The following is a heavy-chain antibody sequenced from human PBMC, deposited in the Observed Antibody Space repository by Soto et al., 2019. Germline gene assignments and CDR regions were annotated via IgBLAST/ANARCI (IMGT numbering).Heavy chain of an antibody. V-gene: IGHV4-59*08. CDR2: IYYSGST. D-gene: IGHD5-12*01. Sequence: SETLSLTCTVSGDSISSYYWSWIRQPPGKGLEWIGYIYYSGSTNYNPSLKSRVTISVDTSKNQFSLKLSSVTAADTAVYYCAGASTWHPGAFDIWGQGTTVTVSS. CDR1: GDSISSYY. J-gene: IGHJ3*02. CDR3: AGASTWHPGAFDI.